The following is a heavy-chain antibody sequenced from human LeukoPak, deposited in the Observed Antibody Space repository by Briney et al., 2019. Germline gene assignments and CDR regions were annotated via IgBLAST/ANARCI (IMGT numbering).Heavy chain of an antibody. CDR1: GDSINSLDL. CDR3: AGLVGRYSSGLYYYYFDY. V-gene: IGHV4-4*02. J-gene: IGHJ4*02. D-gene: IGHD3-22*01. CDR2: MYLSGTT. Sequence: PSETLSLTCTVSGDSINSLDLWSWVRQPPGKGLEWIGEMYLSGTTHSNPSIKSRVTISIDKSKNQFFLNLSSVTAADTAVYYCAGLVGRYSSGLYYYYFDYWGQGTLVTVSS.